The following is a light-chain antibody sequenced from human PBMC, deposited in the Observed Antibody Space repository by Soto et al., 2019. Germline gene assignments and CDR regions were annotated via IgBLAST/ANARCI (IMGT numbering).Light chain of an antibody. Sequence: QSVLTQPASVSGSPGQSIIISCTGTRSDVGGYNLVSWYQHHPGNAPKLLIYEGDKRPSGVSSRFSGSKSGNTASLTISGLQSEDEADYYCISYTSDDVRYVFGTGTKLTVL. CDR2: EGD. CDR1: RSDVGGYNL. J-gene: IGLJ1*01. CDR3: ISYTSDDVRYV. V-gene: IGLV2-14*02.